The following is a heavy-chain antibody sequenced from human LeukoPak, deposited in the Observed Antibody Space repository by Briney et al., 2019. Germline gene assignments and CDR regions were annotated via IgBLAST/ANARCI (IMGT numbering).Heavy chain of an antibody. Sequence: SETLSLTCTVSGGSISSSSYYWGWIRQPPGKGLEWIGSIYYSGSTYYNPSLKSRVTISVDTSKNQFSLKLSSVTAADTAVYYCAREEVWFGELLSLANWGQGTLVTVSS. D-gene: IGHD3-10*01. J-gene: IGHJ4*02. V-gene: IGHV4-39*07. CDR1: GGSISSSSYY. CDR3: AREEVWFGELLSLAN. CDR2: IYYSGST.